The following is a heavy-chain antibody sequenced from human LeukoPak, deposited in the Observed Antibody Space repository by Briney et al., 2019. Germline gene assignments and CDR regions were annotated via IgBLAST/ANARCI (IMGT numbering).Heavy chain of an antibody. Sequence: SETLSLTCTVSRASISDNYWSWSRQPAGKALEWIGRTYTSGDTNYNPPLKSRASVSVDTSKNQFYLSLRYVTAADTAVYYCTIGGASGSLAHWGPGTLVTVSS. V-gene: IGHV4-4*07. CDR2: TYTSGDT. D-gene: IGHD6-13*01. CDR3: TIGGASGSLAH. J-gene: IGHJ4*02. CDR1: RASISDNY.